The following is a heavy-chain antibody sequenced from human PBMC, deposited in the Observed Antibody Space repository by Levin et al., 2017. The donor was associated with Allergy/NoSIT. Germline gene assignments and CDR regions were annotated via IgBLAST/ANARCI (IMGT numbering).Heavy chain of an antibody. D-gene: IGHD6-13*01. J-gene: IGHJ4*02. Sequence: GESLKISCAASGFTFSSYGMHWVRQAPGKGLEWVAVIASDGRDKKSADSVKGRFTISRDNSKKILYLQMNSLKTEDTAVYYCAKDGSIAAAKYFFDSWGQGTLVTVSS. CDR2: IASDGRDK. CDR1: GFTFSSYG. CDR3: AKDGSIAAAKYFFDS. V-gene: IGHV3-30*18.